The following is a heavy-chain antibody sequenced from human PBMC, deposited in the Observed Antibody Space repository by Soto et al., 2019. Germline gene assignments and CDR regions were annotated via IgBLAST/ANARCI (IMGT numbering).Heavy chain of an antibody. V-gene: IGHV3-74*01. CDR3: ARDRPAPQRYFDY. CDR1: GFTFSSDW. J-gene: IGHJ4*02. D-gene: IGHD6-6*01. CDR2: INTDGSGT. Sequence: GGSLRLSCAACGFTFSSDWMHWVRQAPGKGMVWVSRINTDGSGTTYAYSVKGRFAISRDNAKNMAYLQMNSLRAEDTAVYYCARDRPAPQRYFDYRGLGDVLTVSS.